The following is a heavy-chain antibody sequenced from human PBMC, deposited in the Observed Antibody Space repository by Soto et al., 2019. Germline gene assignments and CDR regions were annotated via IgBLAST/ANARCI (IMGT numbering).Heavy chain of an antibody. D-gene: IGHD6-13*01. CDR2: IIPIFGTA. J-gene: IGHJ6*01. CDR1: GGTFSSYA. Sequence: SVKVSCKASGGTFSSYAISWVRQAPGQGLEWMGGIIPIFGTANYAQKFQGRVTITADESTSTAYMELSSLRSEDTAVYYCARLAKAAALYYYYSMDVWGQGTTVTVSS. V-gene: IGHV1-69*13. CDR3: ARLAKAAALYYYYSMDV.